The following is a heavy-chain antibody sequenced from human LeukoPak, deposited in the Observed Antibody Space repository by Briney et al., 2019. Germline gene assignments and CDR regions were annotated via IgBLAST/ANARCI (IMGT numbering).Heavy chain of an antibody. J-gene: IGHJ6*03. CDR2: IRYDGSNK. CDR1: GFTFSSYG. V-gene: IGHV3-30*02. D-gene: IGHD7-27*01. Sequence: GGSLRLSCAASGFTFSSYGMHWVRQAPGKGLECVAFIRYDGSNKYYADSVKGRFTISRDNSKNTLYLQMNSLRAEDTAVYYCAKDGNWGFYYYYYYMDVWGKGTTVTVSS. CDR3: AKDGNWGFYYYYYYMDV.